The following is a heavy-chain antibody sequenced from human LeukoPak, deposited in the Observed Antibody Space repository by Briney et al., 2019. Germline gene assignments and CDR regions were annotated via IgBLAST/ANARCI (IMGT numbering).Heavy chain of an antibody. D-gene: IGHD4-17*01. Sequence: GGSLRLSCAASGCTFSSYSMNWLRQAPGKGLEWISSISRSSSYIYYAASVKGGFTISRDNAKNSLYLQMNSLSADDTAVYYCAREGAYGDYFDYWGQGTLVTVSS. J-gene: IGHJ4*02. CDR3: AREGAYGDYFDY. V-gene: IGHV3-21*01. CDR2: ISRSSSYI. CDR1: GCTFSSYS.